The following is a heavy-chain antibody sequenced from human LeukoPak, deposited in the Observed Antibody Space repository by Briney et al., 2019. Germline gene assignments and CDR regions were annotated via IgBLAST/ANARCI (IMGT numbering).Heavy chain of an antibody. CDR3: ARIMDLIGVHFDF. V-gene: IGHV3-7*01. CDR2: MKQDGGEI. Sequence: PGGSLRLSCLVSGFIFNNYWMSWVRQAPGKGLEGVATMKQDGGEIYCVDSVRVRFTISRDNAKNSLYLQMNSLRAEDTSMYYCARIMDLIGVHFDFWGQGTLVTVSS. J-gene: IGHJ4*02. D-gene: IGHD3-9*01. CDR1: GFIFNNYW.